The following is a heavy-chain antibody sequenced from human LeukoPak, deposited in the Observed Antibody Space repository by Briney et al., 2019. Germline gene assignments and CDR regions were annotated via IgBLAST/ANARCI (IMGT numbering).Heavy chain of an antibody. Sequence: GRSLRLSCAASGFTFSSYWMSWVRQAPGKGLEWVANIKQDGSEKYYVDSVKGRFTISRDNAKNSLYLQMNSLRAEDTAVYYCAKEEYQLLYYYYYYYMDVWGKGTTVTVSS. D-gene: IGHD2-2*02. J-gene: IGHJ6*03. CDR2: IKQDGSEK. CDR3: AKEEYQLLYYYYYYYMDV. CDR1: GFTFSSYW. V-gene: IGHV3-7*01.